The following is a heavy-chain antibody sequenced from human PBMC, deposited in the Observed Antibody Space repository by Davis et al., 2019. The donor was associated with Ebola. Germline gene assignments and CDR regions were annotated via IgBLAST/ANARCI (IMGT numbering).Heavy chain of an antibody. D-gene: IGHD2-15*01. Sequence: SETLSLTCTVSGGSVSSGSYYWSWIRQPPGKGLEWIGYIYYSGSTNYNPSLKSRVTISVDTSKNQFSLKLSSVTAADTAVYYCARGACSGGSCYSFIYYYGMDVWGQGTTVTVSS. CDR2: IYYSGST. CDR1: GGSVSSGSYY. CDR3: ARGACSGGSCYSFIYYYGMDV. J-gene: IGHJ6*02. V-gene: IGHV4-61*01.